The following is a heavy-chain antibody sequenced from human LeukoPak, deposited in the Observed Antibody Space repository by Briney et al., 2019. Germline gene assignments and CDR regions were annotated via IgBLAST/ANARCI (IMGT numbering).Heavy chain of an antibody. D-gene: IGHD2-2*01. Sequence: GASVKVSCKASGYTFTGHYMHWVRQAPGQGLEWMGWIDPNSGGTNYAQKFQGRVTMTRDTSISTAYMELSRLRSDDTAVYYCARDQGCSSTSWHMDFDYWGQGTLVTVSS. CDR3: ARDQGCSSTSWHMDFDY. J-gene: IGHJ4*02. CDR1: GYTFTGHY. V-gene: IGHV1-2*02. CDR2: IDPNSGGT.